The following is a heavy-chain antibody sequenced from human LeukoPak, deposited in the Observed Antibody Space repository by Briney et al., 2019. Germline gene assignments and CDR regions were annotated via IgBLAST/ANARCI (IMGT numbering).Heavy chain of an antibody. D-gene: IGHD2-15*01. CDR1: EYTYTRYY. CDR3: ARDLKGYCSGGSCPH. Sequence: ASVKVSCKASEYTYTRYYMHWVRQAPGQGLEWMGWINPNTGGTNYAQKFQGRVTMTRDTSISTAYMELRRLRSDDTAVYYCARDLKGYCSGGSCPHWGQGTLVTVSS. CDR2: INPNTGGT. V-gene: IGHV1-2*02. J-gene: IGHJ4*02.